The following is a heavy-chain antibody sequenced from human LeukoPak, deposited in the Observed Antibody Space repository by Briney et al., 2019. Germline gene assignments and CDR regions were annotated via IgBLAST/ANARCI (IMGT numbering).Heavy chain of an antibody. J-gene: IGHJ4*02. CDR1: GGSISTFY. Sequence: SETLSLTCTVSGGSISTFYWSWIRQPPGKGLEWIGYIFYSGSTNYNPSLKSRVTVSVDTSKNQFSLKLSSVTAADTAVYYCARAAGRPSYVDYWGQGTLVTVSS. CDR2: IFYSGST. CDR3: ARAAGRPSYVDY. V-gene: IGHV4-59*01. D-gene: IGHD1-1*01.